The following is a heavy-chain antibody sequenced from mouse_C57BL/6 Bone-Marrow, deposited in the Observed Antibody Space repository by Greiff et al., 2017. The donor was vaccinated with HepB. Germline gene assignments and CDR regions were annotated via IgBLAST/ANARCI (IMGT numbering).Heavy chain of an antibody. CDR3: AKHFYYGSSYGYAMDY. J-gene: IGHJ4*01. Sequence: QVQLQQPGTELVKPGASVKLSCKASGYTFTSYWMHWVKQRPGQGLEWIGNINPSNGGTNYNEKFKSKATLTVDKSSSTAYMQLSSLTSEDSAVYYCAKHFYYGSSYGYAMDYWGQGTSVTVSS. V-gene: IGHV1-53*01. D-gene: IGHD1-1*01. CDR1: GYTFTSYW. CDR2: INPSNGGT.